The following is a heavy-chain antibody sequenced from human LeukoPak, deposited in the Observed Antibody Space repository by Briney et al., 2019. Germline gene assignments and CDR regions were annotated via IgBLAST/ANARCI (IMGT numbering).Heavy chain of an antibody. Sequence: ASVKVSCKASGYTFTRYCLHWVRQAPGQGLEWMGLINPSGTTTYAQNFQGRVTMTRDTSASTAYMELSSLRSDDTAVYYCAKCSETGTTRWFDPWGQGTLVTVSS. CDR1: GYTFTRYC. J-gene: IGHJ5*02. CDR2: INPSGTT. CDR3: AKCSETGTTRWFDP. V-gene: IGHV1-46*01. D-gene: IGHD1-7*01.